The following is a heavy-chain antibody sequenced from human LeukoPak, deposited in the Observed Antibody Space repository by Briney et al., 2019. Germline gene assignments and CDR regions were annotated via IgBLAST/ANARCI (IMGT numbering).Heavy chain of an antibody. CDR2: TSHSDST. V-gene: IGHV4-59*01. D-gene: IGHD6-13*01. Sequence: TSETLSLTCTVSGDSFSSGYWSWIRQSPGKGLEWIGYTSHSDSTRYNPSLKSRVTTSIDTSMNQFSLTVTSVTAADTAVYYCARGSSRFDCWGQGTLVTVSS. CDR3: ARGSSRFDC. CDR1: GDSFSSGY. J-gene: IGHJ4*02.